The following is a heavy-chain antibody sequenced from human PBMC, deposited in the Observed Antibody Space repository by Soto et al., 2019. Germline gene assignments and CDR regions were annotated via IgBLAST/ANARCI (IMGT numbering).Heavy chain of an antibody. CDR3: ARHPERIAEIGWFDP. V-gene: IGHV3-23*01. D-gene: IGHD6-13*01. J-gene: IGHJ5*02. Sequence: PGGSLRLSCAASGFTFNIYAMSWVRQAPGKGLEWVSAISGSGGGTYYADSVKGRFTISRDSAKNSLYLQMNSLRAEDTAVYYCARHPERIAEIGWFDPWGQGTLVTVSS. CDR1: GFTFNIYA. CDR2: ISGSGGGT.